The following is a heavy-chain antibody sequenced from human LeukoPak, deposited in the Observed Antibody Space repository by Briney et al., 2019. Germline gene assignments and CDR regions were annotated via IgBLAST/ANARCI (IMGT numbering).Heavy chain of an antibody. CDR1: GFTFSSYS. V-gene: IGHV3-21*01. CDR2: ISSSSSYI. J-gene: IGHJ5*02. D-gene: IGHD2-2*01. CDR3: AREEGYCSSTSCYNWFDP. Sequence: GGSLRLSCAASGFTFSSYSMNWVRQAPGKGLEWVSSISSSSSYIYYADSVKGRFTISRDNAKNSLYLQMNSLRAEDTAVYYCAREEGYCSSTSCYNWFDPWGQGTLVTVSS.